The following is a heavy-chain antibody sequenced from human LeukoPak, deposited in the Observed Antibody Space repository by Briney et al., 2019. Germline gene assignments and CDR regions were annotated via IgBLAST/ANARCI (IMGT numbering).Heavy chain of an antibody. CDR1: GGSFSGYY. J-gene: IGHJ5*02. Sequence: SETLSLTCAVYGGSFSGYYWSRIRQPPGKGLEWIGEINHSGSTNYNPSLKSRVTISVDTSKNQFSLKLSSVTAADTAVYYCARGNIVVVPAAPANWFDPWGQGTLVTVSS. V-gene: IGHV4-34*01. D-gene: IGHD2-2*01. CDR3: ARGNIVVVPAAPANWFDP. CDR2: INHSGST.